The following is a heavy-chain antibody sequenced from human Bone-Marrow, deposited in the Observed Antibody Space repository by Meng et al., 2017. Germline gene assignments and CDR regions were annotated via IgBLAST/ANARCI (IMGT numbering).Heavy chain of an antibody. CDR2: INSDGSST. CDR1: GFTFSSYW. Sequence: GESLKISCAASGFTFSSYWMHWVRQAPGKGLVWVSRINSDGSSTSYADSVKGRFTISRDNAKNTLYLQMNSLRAEDTAVYYCARVQYYDSSGYYFLYAFDIWGQGTMVTVS. CDR3: ARVQYYDSSGYYFLYAFDI. D-gene: IGHD3-22*01. J-gene: IGHJ3*02. V-gene: IGHV3-74*01.